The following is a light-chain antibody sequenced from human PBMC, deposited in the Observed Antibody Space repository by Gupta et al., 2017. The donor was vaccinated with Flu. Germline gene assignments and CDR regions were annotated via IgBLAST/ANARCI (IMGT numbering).Light chain of an antibody. CDR3: QQYSHYWT. V-gene: IGKV1-5*03. CDR1: QSISIW. CDR2: KTS. J-gene: IGKJ1*01. Sequence: SPPTLSASVGDRVTITCRASQSISIWLAWYQQKPGKAPKPLIFKTSSLESGVPSRFSGSGSGTEFTLTISSLQPDDFATYYCQQYSHYWTFGQGTKVEVK.